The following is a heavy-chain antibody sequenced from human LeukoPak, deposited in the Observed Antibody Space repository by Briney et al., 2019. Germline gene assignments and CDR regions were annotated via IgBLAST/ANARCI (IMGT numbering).Heavy chain of an antibody. CDR2: INHSGST. Sequence: SETLSLTCAVYDGSFSGYYWSWIRQPPGKGLEWIGEINHSGSTNYNPSLKSRVTISVDTSKNQFSLKLSSVTAADTAVYYCARGRVVAVAGTRWFDPWGQGTLVTVSS. CDR3: ARGRVVAVAGTRWFDP. CDR1: DGSFSGYY. J-gene: IGHJ5*02. V-gene: IGHV4-34*01. D-gene: IGHD6-19*01.